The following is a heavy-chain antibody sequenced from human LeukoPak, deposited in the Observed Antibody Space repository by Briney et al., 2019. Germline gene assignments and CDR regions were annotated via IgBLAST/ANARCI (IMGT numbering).Heavy chain of an antibody. D-gene: IGHD5-12*01. V-gene: IGHV3-11*06. CDR3: ARDGYGNSATTGY. J-gene: IGHJ4*02. CDR2: ISSSSSYT. CDR1: GGSISSGDYS. Sequence: LSLTCTVSGGSISSGDYSWSWIRQAPGKGLEGVSYISSSSSYTNYADSVKGRFTISRDNAKNSLYLQMNSLRAEDTAVYYCARDGYGNSATTGYWGQGTLVTVSS.